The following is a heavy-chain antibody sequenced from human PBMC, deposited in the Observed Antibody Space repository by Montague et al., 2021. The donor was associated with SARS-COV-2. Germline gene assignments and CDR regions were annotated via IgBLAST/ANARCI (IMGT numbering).Heavy chain of an antibody. Sequence: SETLSLTCAVHGAFFSTYSWNWSRQPPGKELEWIGEIHHGGSTNYNPSLKSRVTISADTSKNQFSLNLTSVAAADTAVFYYARLGDGVVPSPILGVGPYYSYYYMDVWGKGTTVTASS. D-gene: IGHD2-2*02. CDR1: GAFFSTYS. CDR3: ARLGDGVVPSPILGVGPYYSYYYMDV. V-gene: IGHV4-34*01. J-gene: IGHJ6*03. CDR2: IHHGGST.